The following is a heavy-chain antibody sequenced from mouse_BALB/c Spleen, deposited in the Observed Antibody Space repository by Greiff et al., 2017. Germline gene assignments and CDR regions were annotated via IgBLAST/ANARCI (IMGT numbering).Heavy chain of an antibody. D-gene: IGHD2-3*01. Sequence: EVKLVESGGGLVQPGGSRKLSCAASGFTFSSFGMHWVRQAPEKGLEWVAYISSGSSTIYYADTVKGRFTISRDNPKNTLFLQMTSLRSEDTAMYYCASSGYDGNPYYFDYWGQGTTLTVSS. CDR3: ASSGYDGNPYYFDY. CDR1: GFTFSSFG. J-gene: IGHJ2*01. CDR2: ISSGSSTI. V-gene: IGHV5-17*02.